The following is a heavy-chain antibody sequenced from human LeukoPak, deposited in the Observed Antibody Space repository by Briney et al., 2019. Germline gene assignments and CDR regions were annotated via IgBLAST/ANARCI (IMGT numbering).Heavy chain of an antibody. CDR1: GFTFSSYA. Sequence: PGGSLRLSCAASGFTFSSYAMSWVRQAPGKGLEWVSAISGSGGSTYYADSVKGRFTISRDNSKNTLYLQMNSLRAVDTAVYYCAAHTRNYYYYYMDVWGKGTTVTVSS. J-gene: IGHJ6*03. V-gene: IGHV3-23*01. CDR2: ISGSGGST. CDR3: AAHTRNYYYYYMDV. D-gene: IGHD1-1*01.